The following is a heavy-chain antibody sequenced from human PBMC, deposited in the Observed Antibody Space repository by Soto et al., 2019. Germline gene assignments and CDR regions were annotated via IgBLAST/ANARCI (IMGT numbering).Heavy chain of an antibody. V-gene: IGHV4-59*01. Sequence: SETLSLTCTVSGGSIRSYYWTWIRQPPGKGLEWIGYIDYSGSTTYSPSLKTRVTLSVDTSKNQFSLKLRSVTAADTAVYFCARGRGDSRGTNFDFWGQGILVTVSS. CDR3: ARGRGDSRGTNFDF. CDR2: IDYSGST. D-gene: IGHD3-22*01. CDR1: GGSIRSYY. J-gene: IGHJ4*02.